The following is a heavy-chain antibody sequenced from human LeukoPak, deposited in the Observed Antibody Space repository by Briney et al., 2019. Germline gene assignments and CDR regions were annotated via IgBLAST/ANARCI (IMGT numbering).Heavy chain of an antibody. CDR1: GGSISSYY. CDR3: ARTLDGSGFYFDS. J-gene: IGHJ4*02. D-gene: IGHD3-22*01. V-gene: IGHV4-59*12. Sequence: PSETLSLTCTVSGGSISSYYWSWIRQRPGRGLEWIGYTYHSGSTYYNPSLKSRVTISVDRSKNQFSLRLSSVTAADTAVYFCARTLDGSGFYFDSWGQGTLVTVSS. CDR2: TYHSGST.